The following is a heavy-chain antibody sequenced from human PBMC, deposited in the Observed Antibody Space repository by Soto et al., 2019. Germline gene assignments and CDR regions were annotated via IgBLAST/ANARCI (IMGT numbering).Heavy chain of an antibody. CDR2: ISPIIGTA. CDR3: AGDPDSHYNDSHAYSYP. CDR1: GCTFTSYG. Sequence: GASVKVSCKASGCTFTSYGISWVRQAPGQGLEWMGWISPIIGTANYAQKFQGRVTITADESTSTAYMELSSLRSEDTAVYYCAGDPDSHYNDSHAYSYPWGQGTLVTVSS. V-gene: IGHV1-69*13. J-gene: IGHJ5*02. D-gene: IGHD3-22*01.